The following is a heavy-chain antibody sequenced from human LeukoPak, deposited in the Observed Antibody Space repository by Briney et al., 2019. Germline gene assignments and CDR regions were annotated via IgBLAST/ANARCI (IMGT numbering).Heavy chain of an antibody. D-gene: IGHD6-19*01. CDR2: ISSSYI. V-gene: IGHV3-21*01. Sequence: GGSLRLSCAASGFTFSSYSMNWVRQAPGKGLEWVSCISSSYIYYADSVKGRFTISRDNAENSLYLQMNSLRAEDTAVYYCARVGNSGWFDYWGQGTLVTVSS. CDR3: ARVGNSGWFDY. CDR1: GFTFSSYS. J-gene: IGHJ4*02.